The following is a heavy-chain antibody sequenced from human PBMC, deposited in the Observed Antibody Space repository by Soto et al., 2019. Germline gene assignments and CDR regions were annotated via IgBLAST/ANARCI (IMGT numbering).Heavy chain of an antibody. CDR1: GGTFSSYT. CDR3: AREFRVVAATYWFDP. J-gene: IGHJ5*02. D-gene: IGHD2-15*01. Sequence: SVKVSCKASGGTFSSYTISWVRQAPGQGPEWMGRIIPILGIANYAQKFQSRVTITADKSTSTAYMELSSLRSEDTAVYYCAREFRVVAATYWFDPWGQGTLVTVSS. V-gene: IGHV1-69*04. CDR2: IIPILGIA.